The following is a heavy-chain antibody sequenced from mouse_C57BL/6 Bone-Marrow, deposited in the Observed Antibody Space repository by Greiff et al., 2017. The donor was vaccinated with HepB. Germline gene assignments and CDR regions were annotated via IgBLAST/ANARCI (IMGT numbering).Heavy chain of an antibody. V-gene: IGHV14-4*01. CDR3: IHDGYYGMDY. J-gene: IGHJ4*01. CDR2: IDPENGDT. D-gene: IGHD2-3*01. CDR1: GFTIKDDY. Sequence: EVKLMESGAELVRPGASVKLSCTASGFTIKDDYMHWVKQRPEQGLEWIGWIDPENGDTEYASKFQGKATITADTSSTTAYLQLSSLSSEDTAVYYCIHDGYYGMDYWGQGTSVTVSS.